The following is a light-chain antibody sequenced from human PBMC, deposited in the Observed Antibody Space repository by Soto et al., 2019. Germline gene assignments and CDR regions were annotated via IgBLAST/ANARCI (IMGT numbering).Light chain of an antibody. V-gene: IGKV3-20*01. Sequence: EIVMTQSPATLSVSPGSRATLFCRVSQSVSSSYLAWYQQKPGQAPRLLIHGASSRATGIPDRISGSGSGTDFTLTISRLEPEDFAVYYCQQYGSSPITFGQGTRLEIK. CDR1: QSVSSSY. CDR2: GAS. CDR3: QQYGSSPIT. J-gene: IGKJ5*01.